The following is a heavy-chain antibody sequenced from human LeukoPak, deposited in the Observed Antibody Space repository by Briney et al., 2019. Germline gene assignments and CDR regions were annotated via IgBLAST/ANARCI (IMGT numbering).Heavy chain of an antibody. V-gene: IGHV1-18*01. J-gene: IGHJ4*02. CDR2: ISAYNGNT. Sequence: ASVKVSCKASGYTFTSYSISWVRQAPGQGLEWMGWISAYNGNTNYAQKLQGRVTMTTGTSTSTAYMELRSLRSDDTAVYYCARESAMIVVAKGFDYWGQGTLVTVSS. CDR3: ARESAMIVVAKGFDY. CDR1: GYTFTSYS. D-gene: IGHD3-22*01.